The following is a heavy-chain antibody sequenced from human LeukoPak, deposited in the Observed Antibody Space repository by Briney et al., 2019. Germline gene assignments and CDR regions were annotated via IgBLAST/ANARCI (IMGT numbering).Heavy chain of an antibody. Sequence: GASVKVSCKASGYTFTSYAMHWVRQAPGQRLEWMGWINAGNGNTKYSQKFQGRVTITRDTSASTAYMEPSSLRSEDTAVYYCAREDSGSAYYFDYWGQGTLVTVSS. V-gene: IGHV1-3*01. D-gene: IGHD1-26*01. CDR1: GYTFTSYA. CDR3: AREDSGSAYYFDY. J-gene: IGHJ4*02. CDR2: INAGNGNT.